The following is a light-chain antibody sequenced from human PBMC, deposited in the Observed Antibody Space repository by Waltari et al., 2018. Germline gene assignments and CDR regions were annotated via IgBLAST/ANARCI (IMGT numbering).Light chain of an antibody. CDR2: DAS. J-gene: IGKJ1*01. Sequence: IVLTQSPGTLSLSPGERATLPCRASQSVSRTLAWYQQKPGQAPRLLIYDASSRATGIPDRFSGSGSGTDFSLTITRLEPEDFAVYYCQHYVSLPVTFGQGTKVEIK. CDR1: QSVSRT. CDR3: QHYVSLPVT. V-gene: IGKV3-20*01.